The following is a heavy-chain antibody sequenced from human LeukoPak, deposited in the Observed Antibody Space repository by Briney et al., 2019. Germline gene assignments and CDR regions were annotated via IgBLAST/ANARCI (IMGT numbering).Heavy chain of an antibody. D-gene: IGHD4-17*01. CDR3: ASTFYGDSPPY. J-gene: IGHJ4*02. Sequence: GGSLRLSCAASGFTFSTYSMTWVRQAPGKGLDWVSYISSSSNVIYYAGSVKGRFTISRDNAKNSVFLQMNSLRDEDTAVYYCASTFYGDSPPYWGQGTLVTVSS. V-gene: IGHV3-48*02. CDR1: GFTFSTYS. CDR2: ISSSSNVI.